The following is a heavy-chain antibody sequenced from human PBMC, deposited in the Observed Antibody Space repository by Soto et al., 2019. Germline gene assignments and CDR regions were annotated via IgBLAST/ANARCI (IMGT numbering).Heavy chain of an antibody. J-gene: IGHJ2*01. CDR2: ISGSGDST. CDR1: GFTFSSYA. V-gene: IGHV3-23*01. Sequence: EVQLLESGGGLVQPGGSLRLSCAASGFTFSSYAMSWVRQAPGKGLEWVSIISGSGDSTYYADSVKGRFTISRDNSKNTLYLQMNSLRAEDPAVYYCAKRTTGWYFDLWGRGTLVTVSS. CDR3: AKRTTGWYFDL.